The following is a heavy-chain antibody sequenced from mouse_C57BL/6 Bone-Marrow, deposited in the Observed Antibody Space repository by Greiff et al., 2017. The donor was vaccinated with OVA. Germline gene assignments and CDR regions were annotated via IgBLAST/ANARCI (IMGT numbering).Heavy chain of an antibody. J-gene: IGHJ2*01. D-gene: IGHD1-1*01. CDR3: ARDYGSTLYYFDY. V-gene: IGHV3-6*01. CDR2: ISYDGSN. CDR1: GYSITSGYY. Sequence: EVKLMESGPGLVKPSQSLSLTCSVTGYSITSGYYWNWIRQFPGNKLEWMGYISYDGSNNYNPSPKNRISITRDTSKNQFFLKLNSVTTEDTATYYCARDYGSTLYYFDYWGQGTTLTVSS.